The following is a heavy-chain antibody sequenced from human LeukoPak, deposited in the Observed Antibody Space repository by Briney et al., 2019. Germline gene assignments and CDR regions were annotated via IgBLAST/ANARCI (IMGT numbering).Heavy chain of an antibody. D-gene: IGHD3-16*02. CDR3: TTASYDYVWGSYRYVDY. CDR1: GFTFSNAW. CDR2: IESKTDGGTT. V-gene: IGHV3-15*04. Sequence: GGSLRLSCAASGFTFSNAWMSWVRQAPGKGLEWVGRIESKTDGGTTDYAAPVKGRFTISRDDSKNTLYLQMNSLKTEDTAVYYCTTASYDYVWGSYRYVDYWGQGTLVTVSS. J-gene: IGHJ4*02.